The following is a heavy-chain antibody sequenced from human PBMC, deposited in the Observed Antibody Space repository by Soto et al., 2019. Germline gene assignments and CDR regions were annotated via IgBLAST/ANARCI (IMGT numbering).Heavy chain of an antibody. CDR2: ISESGDRR. CDR3: ARGVGEIDF. J-gene: IGHJ4*02. D-gene: IGHD3-10*01. V-gene: IGHV3-23*01. CDR1: GFAFSSHA. Sequence: GGSLRLSCTASGFAFSSHAMSWVRQSPGKGLEWVSSISESGDRRHYTDSVKGRFTISRDNSRNTLYLQMIILRADADTAVYYCARGVGEIDFWGQGTPVTVSS.